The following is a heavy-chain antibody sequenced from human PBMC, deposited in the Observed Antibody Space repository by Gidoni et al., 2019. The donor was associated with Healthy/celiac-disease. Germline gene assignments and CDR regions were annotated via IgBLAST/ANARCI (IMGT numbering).Heavy chain of an antibody. CDR2: ISSSSSTI. V-gene: IGHV3-48*02. D-gene: IGHD3-3*01. CDR1: GFTFSSYS. J-gene: IGHJ3*02. CDR3: ARVGRDDFWSVIHAFDI. Sequence: EVQLVESGGGLVQPGGSLRLSCAASGFTFSSYSMNWVRQAPGKGLEWVSYISSSSSTIYYADSVKGRFTISRDNAKNSLYLQMNSLRDEDTAVYYCARVGRDDFWSVIHAFDIWGQGTMVTVSS.